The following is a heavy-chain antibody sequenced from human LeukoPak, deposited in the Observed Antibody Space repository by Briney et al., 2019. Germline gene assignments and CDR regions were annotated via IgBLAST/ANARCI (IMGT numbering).Heavy chain of an antibody. CDR1: GYTFTSNF. D-gene: IGHD2-2*01. CDR3: ARGYCSSASCSPGAY. V-gene: IGHV1-46*03. CDR2: INPIGGDT. Sequence: ALVKVSCKASGYTFTSNFMYWVRQAPGQGLEWMGLINPIGGDTNYAQKFQGRVTMTRDTSTSTVYMELSSLRSEDTALYYCARGYCSSASCSPGAYWGQGTLVTVSS. J-gene: IGHJ4*02.